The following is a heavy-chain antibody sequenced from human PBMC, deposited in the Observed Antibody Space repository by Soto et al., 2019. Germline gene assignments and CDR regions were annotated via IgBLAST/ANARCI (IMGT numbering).Heavy chain of an antibody. CDR2: IIPIIGTT. CDR3: ARVADIVVVPAAMRGFDP. D-gene: IGHD2-2*01. Sequence: SVKVSCKASGGTFSSYAISWVRQAPGQGLEWMGGIIPIIGTTNYAQKFQGRVTMTTDTSTSTAYMELRSLRSDDTAVYYFARVADIVVVPAAMRGFDPWGQGTLVTVSS. CDR1: GGTFSSYA. J-gene: IGHJ5*02. V-gene: IGHV1-69*05.